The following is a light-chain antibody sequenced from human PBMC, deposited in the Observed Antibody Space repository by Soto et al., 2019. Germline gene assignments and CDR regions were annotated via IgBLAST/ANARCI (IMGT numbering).Light chain of an antibody. CDR2: FAS. Sequence: DIQMTQSPSSLSASVGDRVTIACRASRDIGNDLGWYQQKPGEAPKRLISFASSLESGVPSRFSGSGSGTGFTLAISSLQPEDFATYYCLQYRSYPRTFGGGTKVEI. J-gene: IGKJ4*01. CDR1: RDIGND. V-gene: IGKV1-17*01. CDR3: LQYRSYPRT.